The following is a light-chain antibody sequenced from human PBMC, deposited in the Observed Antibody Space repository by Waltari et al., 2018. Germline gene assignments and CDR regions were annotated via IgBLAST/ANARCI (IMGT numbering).Light chain of an antibody. CDR3: MQATHWPLT. CDR2: KVS. Sequence: QSFVHSDGKTYFNWFHQGPGQSPRRLIYKVSNRDSGVPDRFSGSGSGTDFTLTISRVEAEDVGIYYCMQATHWPLTFGQGTRVEIK. CDR1: QSFVHSDGKTY. V-gene: IGKV2-30*02. J-gene: IGKJ1*01.